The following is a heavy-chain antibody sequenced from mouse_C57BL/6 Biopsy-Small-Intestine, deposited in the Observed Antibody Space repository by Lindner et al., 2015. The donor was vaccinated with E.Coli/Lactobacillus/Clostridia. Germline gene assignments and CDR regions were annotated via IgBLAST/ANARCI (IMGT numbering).Heavy chain of an antibody. Sequence: EVQLQESGPELVKPGASVKMSCKASGYTFTDYNMHWVKQSHGKSLEWIGYINPNNGGTSYNQKFKGKATLTVNKSSSTAYMELPSLTSEDSAVYYCARNSNYWYFDVWGTGTTVTVSS. CDR2: INPNNGGT. J-gene: IGHJ1*03. CDR1: GYTFTDYN. V-gene: IGHV1-22*01. CDR3: ARNSNYWYFDV. D-gene: IGHD2-5*01.